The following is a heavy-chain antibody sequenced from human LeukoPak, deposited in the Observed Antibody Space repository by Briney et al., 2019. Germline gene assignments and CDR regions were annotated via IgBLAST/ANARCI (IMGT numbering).Heavy chain of an antibody. Sequence: SETLSLTCTVSGDSISSSYWSWIRQPPGKGLEWNGFIYIGGYNYNPSLKSRVTMSVDTSKNQVSLKVNSVTAADTAVYFCARQPPDTASFDYWGQGTLVTVSS. CDR1: GDSISSSY. D-gene: IGHD3-22*01. CDR3: ARQPPDTASFDY. J-gene: IGHJ4*02. CDR2: IYIGGY. V-gene: IGHV4-59*01.